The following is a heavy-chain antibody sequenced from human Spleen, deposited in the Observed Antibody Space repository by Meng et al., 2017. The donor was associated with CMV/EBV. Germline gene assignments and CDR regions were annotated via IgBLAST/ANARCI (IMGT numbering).Heavy chain of an antibody. CDR3: ARGARVYGMDV. CDR1: GGSVSSGTYY. CDR2: IYYSGST. Sequence: GSLRLSCTVSGGSVSSGTYYWSWIRQPPGKGLEWIGYIYYSGSTIYNPSLKSRVTISIDTSKKEFSLRLSSVTAADTAVYYCARGARVYGMDVWGQGTAVTVSS. J-gene: IGHJ6*02. V-gene: IGHV4-61*01.